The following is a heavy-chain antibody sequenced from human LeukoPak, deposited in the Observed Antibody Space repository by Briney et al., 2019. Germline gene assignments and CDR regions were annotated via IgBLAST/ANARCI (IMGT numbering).Heavy chain of an antibody. CDR3: ARGTEGFDY. V-gene: IGHV3-74*01. CDR2: IQYDGSTT. J-gene: IGHJ4*02. CDR1: GFSFSSYW. Sequence: GGSLRLSCAASGFSFSSYWMHWVRQAPGKGLVWVARIQYDGSTTNYADSVKGRFTISRDNAKNSLYLQMHSLRAEDTAVYYCARGTEGFDYWGQGTLVSVSS.